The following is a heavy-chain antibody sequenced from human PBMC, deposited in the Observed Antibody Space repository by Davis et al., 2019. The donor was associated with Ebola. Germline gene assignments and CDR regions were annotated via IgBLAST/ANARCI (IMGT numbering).Heavy chain of an antibody. CDR1: GYTFTGYY. CDR2: INPNSGGT. Sequence: ASVKVSCKASGYTFTGYYMHWVRQAPGQGLEWMGWINPNSGGTNYAQKFQGRVTMTRDTSISTAYMELSRLRSDDTAVYYCARGYCSSTSCSRFDPWGQGTLVTVSS. V-gene: IGHV1-2*02. J-gene: IGHJ5*02. D-gene: IGHD2-2*01. CDR3: ARGYCSSTSCSRFDP.